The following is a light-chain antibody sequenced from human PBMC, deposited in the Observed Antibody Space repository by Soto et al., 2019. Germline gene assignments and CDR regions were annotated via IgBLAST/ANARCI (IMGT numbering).Light chain of an antibody. CDR1: TGVVTSTHY. CDR3: LLVYGVAWV. V-gene: IGLV7-46*01. CDR2: DTH. Sequence: HAVVTQDASLTVSPGGTVTLTWGSSTGVVTSTHYPYWFQQKPGQAPRTLIYDTHNKHSWTPDRFSGSLLGGKAALTLSGARPEDEAEYYCLLVYGVAWVFGGGTKLTVL. J-gene: IGLJ3*02.